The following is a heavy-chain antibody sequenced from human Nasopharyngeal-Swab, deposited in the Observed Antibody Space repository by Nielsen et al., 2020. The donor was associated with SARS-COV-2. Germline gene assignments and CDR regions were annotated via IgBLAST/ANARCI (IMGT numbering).Heavy chain of an antibody. D-gene: IGHD1-26*01. Sequence: GSLRLSCTVSGGSISSYYWSWIRQPPGKGLEWIGYIYYSGSTNYNPSLKSRVTISVDTSKNQFSLKLSSVTAADTAVYYCASSPKWELLYYWGQGTLVTASS. J-gene: IGHJ4*02. V-gene: IGHV4-59*01. CDR1: GGSISSYY. CDR2: IYYSGST. CDR3: ASSPKWELLYY.